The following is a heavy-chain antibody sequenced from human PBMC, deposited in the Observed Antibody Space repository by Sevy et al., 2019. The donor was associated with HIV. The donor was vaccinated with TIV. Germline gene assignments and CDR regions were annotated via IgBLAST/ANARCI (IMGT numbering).Heavy chain of an antibody. CDR2: ISYDGSNK. V-gene: IGHV3-30-3*01. CDR1: GFTFSSYA. CDR3: ARGAEGVRYFDWFQGDY. Sequence: GGSLRLSCAASGFTFSSYAMHWVRQAPGKGLEWVAVISYDGSNKYYADSVKGRFTISRDNSKNTLYLQMNSLRAEDTAVYYWARGAEGVRYFDWFQGDYWGQGTLVTVSS. J-gene: IGHJ4*02. D-gene: IGHD3-9*01.